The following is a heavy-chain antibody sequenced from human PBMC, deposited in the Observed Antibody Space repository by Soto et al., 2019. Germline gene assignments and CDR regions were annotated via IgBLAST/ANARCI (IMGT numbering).Heavy chain of an antibody. V-gene: IGHV3-11*05. D-gene: IGHD6-13*01. CDR1: GFTFSDYY. Sequence: QVQLVESGGGLVKPGGSLRLSCAASGFTFSDYYMSWIRQAPGKGLEWVSYISSSSSYTNYADSVKGRFTISRDNAKNSLYLQMNSLRAEDTAVYYCARGIAAAGPDAFDIWGQGTMVTVSS. J-gene: IGHJ3*02. CDR2: ISSSSSYT. CDR3: ARGIAAAGPDAFDI.